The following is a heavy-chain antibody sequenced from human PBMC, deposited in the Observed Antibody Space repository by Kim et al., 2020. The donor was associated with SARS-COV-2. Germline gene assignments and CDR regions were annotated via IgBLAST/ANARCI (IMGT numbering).Heavy chain of an antibody. CDR1: GYTFTSYY. Sequence: ASVKVSCKASGYTFTSYYMHWVRQAPGQGLEWMGIINPSGGSTSYAQKFQGRVTMTRDTSTSTVYMELSSLRSEDTAVYYCARDTKKESPYDSSGYYDAFDIWGQGTMVTVSS. CDR2: INPSGGST. D-gene: IGHD3-22*01. V-gene: IGHV1-46*01. J-gene: IGHJ3*02. CDR3: ARDTKKESPYDSSGYYDAFDI.